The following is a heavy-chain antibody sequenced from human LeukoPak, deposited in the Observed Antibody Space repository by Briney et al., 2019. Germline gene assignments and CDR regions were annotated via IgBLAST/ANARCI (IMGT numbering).Heavy chain of an antibody. D-gene: IGHD2-15*01. CDR1: GGSFSGYY. J-gene: IGHJ5*02. CDR2: INHSGST. Sequence: PSETLSLTCAVYGGSFSGYYWSWIRQPPGKGLEWIGGINHSGSTNYNPSLKSRVTISVDTSKNQFSLKLSSVTAADTAVYYCARALTGWVAAGSRWFDPWGQGTLVTVSS. V-gene: IGHV4-34*01. CDR3: ARALTGWVAAGSRWFDP.